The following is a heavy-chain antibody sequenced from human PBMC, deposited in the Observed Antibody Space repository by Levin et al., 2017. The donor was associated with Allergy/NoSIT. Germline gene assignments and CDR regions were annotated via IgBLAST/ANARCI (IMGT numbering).Heavy chain of an antibody. Sequence: GESLKISCAASGFTFSSYAMSWVRQAPGKGLEWVSAISGSGGSTYYADSVKGRFTISRDNSKNTLYLQMNSLRAEDTAVYYCAKEERVYIFRGYSSGWYAAGFDYWGQGTLVTVSS. CDR3: AKEERVYIFRGYSSGWYAAGFDY. D-gene: IGHD6-19*01. CDR1: GFTFSSYA. CDR2: ISGSGGST. J-gene: IGHJ4*02. V-gene: IGHV3-23*01.